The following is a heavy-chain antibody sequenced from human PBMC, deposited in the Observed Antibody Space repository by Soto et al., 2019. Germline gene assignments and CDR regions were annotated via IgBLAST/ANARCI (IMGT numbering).Heavy chain of an antibody. V-gene: IGHV1-46*04. CDR3: ARDLAAAAY. D-gene: IGHD6-13*01. Sequence: QVQLVQSGAEVKKPGASVKVSCKASGYIFTNYHIHWVRQAPGQGLEWMAIINPLPTSGSTNYAQKLQRRVTVTRDTSTSTVNRELSSLRSDDTAVYYCARDLAAAAYWGQGTLVTVSS. J-gene: IGHJ4*02. CDR1: GYIFTNYH. CDR2: INPLPTSGST.